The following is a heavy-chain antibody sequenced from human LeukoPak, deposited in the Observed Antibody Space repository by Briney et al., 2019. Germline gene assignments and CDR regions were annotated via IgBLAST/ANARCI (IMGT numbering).Heavy chain of an antibody. CDR3: ARGRLRYFDWLLFDVAFDI. D-gene: IGHD3-9*01. Sequence: SETLSLTCAVYGGSFSGYYWSWIRQPPGKGLEWIGRIYTSGSTNYNPSLKSRVTMSVDTSKNQFSLKLSSVTAADTAVYYCARGRLRYFDWLLFDVAFDIWGQGTMVTVSS. J-gene: IGHJ3*02. CDR2: IYTSGST. V-gene: IGHV4-59*10. CDR1: GGSFSGYY.